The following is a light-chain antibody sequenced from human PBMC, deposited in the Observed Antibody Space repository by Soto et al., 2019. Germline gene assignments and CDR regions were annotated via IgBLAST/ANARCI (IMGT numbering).Light chain of an antibody. V-gene: IGKV1-5*03. J-gene: IGKJ1*01. Sequence: DIQMTQSPSTLSASVGDRVTITCRASQSIDTWLAWHQQKPGQVPKLLISKASSLESGVPSRFSGSGSGTEFTLTISSLQPDDFATYYCQQYSSYPWTFAQGTKVDIK. CDR1: QSIDTW. CDR2: KAS. CDR3: QQYSSYPWT.